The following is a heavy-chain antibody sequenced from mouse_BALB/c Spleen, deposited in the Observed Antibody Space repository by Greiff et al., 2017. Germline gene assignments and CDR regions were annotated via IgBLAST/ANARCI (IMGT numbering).Heavy chain of an antibody. Sequence: VKLQESGPGLVAPSQSLSITCTVSGFSLTSYGVHWVRQPPGKGLEWLGVIWAGGSTNYNSALMSRLSISKDNSKSQVFLKMNSLQTDDTAMYYCAREWDSYFDVWGAGTTVTVSS. J-gene: IGHJ1*01. V-gene: IGHV2-9*02. CDR2: IWAGGST. CDR3: AREWDSYFDV. CDR1: GFSLTSYG.